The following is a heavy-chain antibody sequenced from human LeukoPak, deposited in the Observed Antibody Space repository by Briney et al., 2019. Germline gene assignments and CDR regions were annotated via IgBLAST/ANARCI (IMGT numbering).Heavy chain of an antibody. CDR1: GFTFSSYA. CDR3: AKTTTGYSSGRFPGWPVDY. CDR2: IFGSGGST. Sequence: GGSLRLSCTASGFTFSSYAMYWVRQAPGKGLEWVSGIFGSGGSTHYADSVKSRFTISRDNSKNTVYLQMNSLRAEDTAVYYCAKTTTGYSSGRFPGWPVDYWGQGTLVTVSS. J-gene: IGHJ4*02. D-gene: IGHD6-19*01. V-gene: IGHV3-23*01.